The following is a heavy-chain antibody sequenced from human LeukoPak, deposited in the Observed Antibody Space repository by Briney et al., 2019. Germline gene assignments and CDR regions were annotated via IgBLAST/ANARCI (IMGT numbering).Heavy chain of an antibody. CDR2: IYSDGSST. J-gene: IGHJ5*02. Sequence: GGSLRLSCTASGFTFSSYWMHWVRQAPGKGLVWVSRIYSDGSSTSYADSVQGRVTISTDNAKNTLYLQMNSLRSEDTAVYYCARTYGSGAYPGDWFDPWGQGTLVTVSS. D-gene: IGHD6-19*01. V-gene: IGHV3-74*01. CDR1: GFTFSSYW. CDR3: ARTYGSGAYPGDWFDP.